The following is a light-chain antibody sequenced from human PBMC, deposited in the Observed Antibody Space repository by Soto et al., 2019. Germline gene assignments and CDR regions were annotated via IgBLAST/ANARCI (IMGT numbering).Light chain of an antibody. CDR1: QTVGTTY. Sequence: VLAHSPGTLYLSPVAGTTLSCRASQTVGTTYLAWYQHKPGQAPRLLIYGASTRATGIPDRFSGSRSGTDFTLTISRLEPEDFAVYFCQLYGSSRWTFGQGTKVDIK. V-gene: IGKV3-20*01. J-gene: IGKJ1*01. CDR3: QLYGSSRWT. CDR2: GAS.